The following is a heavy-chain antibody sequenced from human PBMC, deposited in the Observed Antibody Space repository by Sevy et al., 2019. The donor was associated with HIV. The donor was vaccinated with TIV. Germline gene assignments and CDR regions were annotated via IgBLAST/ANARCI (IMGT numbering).Heavy chain of an antibody. D-gene: IGHD3-22*01. CDR3: ARGRYYDSSGLGDY. CDR2: IIPIFGTA. V-gene: IGHV1-69*13. Sequence: ASVKVSCKASGGTFSSYAISWVRQAPGQGLEWMGGIIPIFGTASYAQKFQGRVTITADESTSTAYMELSSLRSEDTAVYYCARGRYYDSSGLGDYWGQGTLVTVSS. CDR1: GGTFSSYA. J-gene: IGHJ4*02.